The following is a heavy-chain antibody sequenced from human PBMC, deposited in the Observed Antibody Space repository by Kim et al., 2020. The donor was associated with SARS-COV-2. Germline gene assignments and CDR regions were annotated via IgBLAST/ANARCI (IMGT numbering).Heavy chain of an antibody. J-gene: IGHJ4*01. Sequence: ASVKVSCKASGYLFTSYYIHWVRQAPGQGLEWMGIINPRGGTTTYTTYAQRFQSRVTMTRDTSTSTVYMNLSRMRSDDTAVYYSARANTEGRPGGVFDYW. V-gene: IGHV1-46*01. D-gene: IGHD5-18*01. CDR3: ARANTEGRPGGVFDY. CDR1: GYLFTSYY. CDR2: INPRGGTTTYT.